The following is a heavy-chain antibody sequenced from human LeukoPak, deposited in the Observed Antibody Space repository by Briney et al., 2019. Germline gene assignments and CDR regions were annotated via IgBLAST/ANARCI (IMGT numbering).Heavy chain of an antibody. V-gene: IGHV4-34*01. CDR3: ARVGRGYCSGGSCSD. J-gene: IGHJ4*02. D-gene: IGHD2-15*01. Sequence: SETLSLTCAVYGGSFSVYYWSWIRQPPGKGLEWIGEINHSGSTNYNPSLKSRVTISVDTSKNQFSLKLSSVTAADTAVYYCARVGRGYCSGGSCSDWGQGTLVTVSS. CDR2: INHSGST. CDR1: GGSFSVYY.